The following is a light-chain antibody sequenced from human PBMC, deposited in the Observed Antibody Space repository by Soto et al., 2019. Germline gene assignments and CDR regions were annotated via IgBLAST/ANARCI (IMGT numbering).Light chain of an antibody. CDR1: SSDVGGYNR. J-gene: IGLJ1*01. CDR2: DVN. V-gene: IGLV2-18*02. Sequence: QSVLTQPPSVSGSPGQSVTISCTGTSSDVGGYNRVSWYQQPPGKAPKLLIYDVNNRPSGGSTSFSGSKSGNTASLTISGLQAEDEADYYCTSYATGSAYVFGPGTKVTVL. CDR3: TSYATGSAYV.